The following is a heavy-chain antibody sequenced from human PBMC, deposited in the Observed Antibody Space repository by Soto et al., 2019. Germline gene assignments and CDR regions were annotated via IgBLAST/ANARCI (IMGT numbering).Heavy chain of an antibody. D-gene: IGHD2-15*01. V-gene: IGHV1-69*01. CDR2: IIPIFGTA. J-gene: IGHJ5*02. Sequence: QVQLVQSGAEVKKPGSSVKVSCKASGGTFSSYAISWVRQAPGQGLEWMGGIIPIFGTANYAQKFQGRVTITADESTSTAYMELCSLRSEDTAVYYCARDSDCSGGSCYSDWFDPWGQGTLVTVSS. CDR1: GGTFSSYA. CDR3: ARDSDCSGGSCYSDWFDP.